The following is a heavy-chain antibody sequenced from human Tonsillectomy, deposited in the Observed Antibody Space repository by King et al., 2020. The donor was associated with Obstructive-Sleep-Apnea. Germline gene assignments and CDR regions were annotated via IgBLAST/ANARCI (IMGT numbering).Heavy chain of an antibody. CDR1: GGSISSSSYY. Sequence: LQLQESGPGLVKPSETLSLTCTVSGGSISSSSYYWGWIRQPPGKGLEWIGSIYYSGSTYYNPSLKRRVTISVDTSKNQFSLKLSSVTAADTAVYYCARVRYCSGGSCYSVFDYWGQGTLVTVSS. CDR2: IYYSGST. V-gene: IGHV4-39*07. CDR3: ARVRYCSGGSCYSVFDY. J-gene: IGHJ4*02. D-gene: IGHD2-15*01.